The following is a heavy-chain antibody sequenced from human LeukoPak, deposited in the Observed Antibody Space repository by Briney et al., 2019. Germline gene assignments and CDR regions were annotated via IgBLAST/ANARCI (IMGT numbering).Heavy chain of an antibody. CDR1: GFTFSSYW. CDR2: INTDGSST. CDR3: ARNLGNSPFDY. J-gene: IGHJ4*02. Sequence: GGSLRLSYAASGFTFSSYWMHWVRQAPGKGPVWVSRINTDGSSTTYADSVKGRFTISRDNAKNTLYLQLNSLRAEDTAVYYCARNLGNSPFDYWGQGTLVTVSS. D-gene: IGHD4-23*01. V-gene: IGHV3-74*01.